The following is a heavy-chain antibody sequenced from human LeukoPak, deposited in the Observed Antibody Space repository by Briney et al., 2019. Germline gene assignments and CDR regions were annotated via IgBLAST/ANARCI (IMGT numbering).Heavy chain of an antibody. J-gene: IGHJ4*02. Sequence: GGSLRLSCAASGFTFSNYWMSWVRQAPGKGLEWVANIKQDGSEKYYVDSVKGRFTISRDNAKNSVYLELNSLKTEDTAVYYCALTVTIDYWGQGTLVTVSS. CDR1: GFTFSNYW. CDR3: ALTVTIDY. CDR2: IKQDGSEK. D-gene: IGHD4-17*01. V-gene: IGHV3-7*03.